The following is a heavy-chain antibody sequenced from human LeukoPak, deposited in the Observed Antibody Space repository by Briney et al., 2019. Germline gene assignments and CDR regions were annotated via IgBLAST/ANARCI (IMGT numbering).Heavy chain of an antibody. J-gene: IGHJ4*02. D-gene: IGHD7-27*01. CDR2: IIPIFGIA. CDR1: GGTFISYA. CDR3: ARAAAQDELGHFDY. Sequence: GASVKVSCKASGGTFISYAISWVRQAPGQGLEWMGRIIPIFGIANYAQKFQGRVTITADKSTSTAYMELSSLRSEDTAVYYCARAAAQDELGHFDYWGQGTLVTVSS. V-gene: IGHV1-69*04.